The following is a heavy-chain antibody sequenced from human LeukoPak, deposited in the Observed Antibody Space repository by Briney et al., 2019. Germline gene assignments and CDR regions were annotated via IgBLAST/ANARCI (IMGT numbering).Heavy chain of an antibody. CDR1: GGSLSSYY. CDR2: IYCSGST. CDR3: ARGDSGYSLDY. D-gene: IGHD5-12*01. V-gene: IGHV4-59*01. Sequence: SETLSLTCTVSGGSLSSYYWSWIRQPPEKGLEWIGYIYCSGSTNYNPSLKSRVTLSVDTSKNQFSLKLSSVTAADTAVYYCARGDSGYSLDYWGQGALVTVSS. J-gene: IGHJ4*02.